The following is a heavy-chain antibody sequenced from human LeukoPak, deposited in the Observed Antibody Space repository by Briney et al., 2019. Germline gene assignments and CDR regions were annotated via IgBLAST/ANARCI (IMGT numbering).Heavy chain of an antibody. D-gene: IGHD1-26*01. Sequence: RSSETLSLTCTVSGGSTSGSYWSWIRQPPGKGLEWIGYIYYSGSTSYGPSLKSRVTISVDTSKNQFSLRLRSVTTADTAVYFCARGGWSLDLWGRGTLVTVSS. J-gene: IGHJ2*01. CDR1: GGSTSGSY. CDR2: IYYSGST. V-gene: IGHV4-59*01. CDR3: ARGGWSLDL.